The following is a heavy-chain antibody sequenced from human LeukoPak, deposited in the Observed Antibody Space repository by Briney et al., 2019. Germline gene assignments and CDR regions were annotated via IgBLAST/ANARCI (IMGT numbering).Heavy chain of an antibody. CDR3: ARDGSNWNSIYYYYYMDV. CDR2: MNPNSGNT. V-gene: IGHV1-8*01. J-gene: IGHJ6*03. CDR1: GYTFTSYD. Sequence: ASVKVSCKASGYTFTSYDINWVRQATGQGLEWMGWMNPNSGNTGYAQKFQGRVTMTRNTSISTAYMELSSLRSDDTAVYYCARDGSNWNSIYYYYYMDVWGKGTTVTVSS. D-gene: IGHD1-1*01.